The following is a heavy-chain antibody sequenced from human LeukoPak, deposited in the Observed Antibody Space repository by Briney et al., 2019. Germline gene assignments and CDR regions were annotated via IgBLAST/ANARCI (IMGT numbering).Heavy chain of an antibody. Sequence: GGSLRLSCAASGFTFSTYGMHWVRQAPGKGLEWVAVIWHDGSNKYYAESVNGRFTISRDNSKNTLYLQMNSLRAEDTAVYYCATDRGRNSGWSYYFDYWGQGTLVTVSS. CDR3: ATDRGRNSGWSYYFDY. CDR2: IWHDGSNK. CDR1: GFTFSTYG. J-gene: IGHJ4*02. D-gene: IGHD6-19*01. V-gene: IGHV3-33*01.